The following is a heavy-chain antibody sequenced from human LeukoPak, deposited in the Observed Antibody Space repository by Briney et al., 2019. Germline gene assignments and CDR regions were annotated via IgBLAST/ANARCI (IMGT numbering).Heavy chain of an antibody. CDR2: IYAGGRT. D-gene: IGHD7-27*01. J-gene: IGHJ6*03. Sequence: PGGSLRLSCAASGFTVRSNYMSWVRQAPGKGLEWVSVIYAGGRTYYADSVKGRFTISRDNAKNSLYLQMNSLRAEDTAVYYCARGPRNQATGVYYYYYMDVWGKGTTVTVSS. CDR3: ARGPRNQATGVYYYYYMDV. V-gene: IGHV3-66*01. CDR1: GFTVRSNY.